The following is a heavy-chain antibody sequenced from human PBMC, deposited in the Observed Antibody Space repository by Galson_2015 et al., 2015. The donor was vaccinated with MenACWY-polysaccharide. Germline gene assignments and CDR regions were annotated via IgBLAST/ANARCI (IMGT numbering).Heavy chain of an antibody. CDR3: ARGHYVLDV. Sequence: SLRLSCAASGFSLGAWYMSWIRQAPGKGLEWLSYISKSGDSIYYGDSVKGRFAISRDNAKNSLYLRLNSLEVEDTAIYYCARGHYVLDVWGQGTTVTVSS. V-gene: IGHV3-11*01. J-gene: IGHJ6*02. CDR1: GFSLGAWY. CDR2: ISKSGDSI.